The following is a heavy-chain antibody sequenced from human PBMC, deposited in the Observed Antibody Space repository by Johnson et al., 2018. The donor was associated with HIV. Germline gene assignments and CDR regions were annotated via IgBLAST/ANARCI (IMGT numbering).Heavy chain of an antibody. Sequence: QMLLVESGGGVVQTGTSLRLSCAASGFTFNTYGMHWVRQAPGKGLEWVALMSHDGSNKYYTDPVKGRFTISRDNSKNALYLQMHNLTTEDTAVYYCAKGYYDSHFGFDIWCQGTMVIVSS. CDR3: AKGYYDSHFGFDI. CDR2: MSHDGSNK. D-gene: IGHD3-3*01. CDR1: GFTFNTYG. J-gene: IGHJ3*02. V-gene: IGHV3-30*18.